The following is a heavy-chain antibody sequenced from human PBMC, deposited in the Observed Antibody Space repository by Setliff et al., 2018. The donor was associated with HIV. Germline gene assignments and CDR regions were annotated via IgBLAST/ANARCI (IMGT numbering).Heavy chain of an antibody. D-gene: IGHD6-19*01. Sequence: ASVKVSCKASGYTFTGYYMHWVRQAPGQGLEWMGWINPNNGGTNYAQKFQGRVTMTRDTSISTAYMELSRLRSEDTAVYYCARDHIAVAGTKYFQHWGQGTLVTVSS. CDR3: ARDHIAVAGTKYFQH. CDR2: INPNNGGT. CDR1: GYTFTGYY. V-gene: IGHV1-2*02. J-gene: IGHJ1*01.